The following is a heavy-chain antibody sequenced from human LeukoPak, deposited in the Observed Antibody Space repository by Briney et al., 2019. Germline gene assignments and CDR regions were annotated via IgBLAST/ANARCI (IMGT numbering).Heavy chain of an antibody. V-gene: IGHV3-49*03. CDR1: GFTFRDYN. D-gene: IGHD6-6*01. CDR3: ARDDRPSGHDFDY. Sequence: GGSLRLSCTASGFTFRDYNINWFRQAPGRGLEWVGFIRSKADGGTTEYAASVKGRFTISRDDSKNVAYLQINNLRAEDTALYYCARDDRPSGHDFDYWGQGTLVTVSS. CDR2: IRSKADGGTT. J-gene: IGHJ4*02.